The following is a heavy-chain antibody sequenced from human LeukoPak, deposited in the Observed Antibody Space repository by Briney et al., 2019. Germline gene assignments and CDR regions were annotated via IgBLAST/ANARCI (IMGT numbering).Heavy chain of an antibody. D-gene: IGHD4-23*01. V-gene: IGHV4-34*01. CDR3: ARGYRGGNYNLGYFDY. CDR1: GGSFSGYY. J-gene: IGHJ4*02. Sequence: SETLSLTCAVYGGSFSGYYWSWIRQPPGKGLEWIGEINHSGSTNYNPSLKSRVTISVDTSKNQFSLKLSSVTAADTAVYYCARGYRGGNYNLGYFDYWGQGTLVTVSS. CDR2: INHSGST.